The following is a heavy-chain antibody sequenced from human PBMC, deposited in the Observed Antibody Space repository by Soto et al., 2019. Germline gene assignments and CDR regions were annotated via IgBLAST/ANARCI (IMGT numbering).Heavy chain of an antibody. CDR2: ISSSSSYI. D-gene: IGHD3-22*01. CDR1: GVTFSSYS. CDR3: ARGLYDIIRGRDYFDY. J-gene: IGHJ4*02. V-gene: IGHV3-21*01. Sequence: GLPLRLPCGASGVTFSSYSMNCVRQDPGKGLEWVSSISSSSSYIYYADSVKGRFTISRDNAKNSLYLQMNSLRAEDTAVYYCARGLYDIIRGRDYFDYWGQGTLVTVSS.